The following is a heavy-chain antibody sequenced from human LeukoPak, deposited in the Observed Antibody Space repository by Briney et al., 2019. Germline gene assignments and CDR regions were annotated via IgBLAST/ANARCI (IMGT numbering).Heavy chain of an antibody. CDR2: IIPIFGTA. V-gene: IGHV1-69*13. J-gene: IGHJ5*02. D-gene: IGHD6-13*01. CDR3: ARGAIAAAVDSWFDP. CDR1: GGTFSSYA. Sequence: SVKVSCKASGGTFSSYAISWVRQAPGQGLEWMGGIIPIFGTANYAQKFQGRVTITADESTSTAYMELSSLRSEDTAVYYCARGAIAAAVDSWFDPWGQGTLVTVSS.